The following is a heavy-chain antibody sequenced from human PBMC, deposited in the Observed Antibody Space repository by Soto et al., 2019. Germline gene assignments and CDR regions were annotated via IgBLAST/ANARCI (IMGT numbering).Heavy chain of an antibody. Sequence: EVQLVESGGGLVQPGGSLKLSCAASGFTFSGSAMHWVRQASGKGLEWVGRIRSKANSYATAYAASVKGRFTISRDDSKNTAYLQMNSLKTEDTAVYYCTSWVPHPHSSDYWGQGTLVTVSS. CDR1: GFTFSGSA. CDR2: IRSKANSYAT. J-gene: IGHJ4*02. D-gene: IGHD2-15*01. CDR3: TSWVPHPHSSDY. V-gene: IGHV3-73*01.